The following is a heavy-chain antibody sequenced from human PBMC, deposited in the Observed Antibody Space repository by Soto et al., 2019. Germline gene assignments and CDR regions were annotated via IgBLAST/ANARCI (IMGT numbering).Heavy chain of an antibody. CDR1: GFTLRNYA. CDR2: ISANDVGT. CDR3: AKAKIDYNWDNWPPFDF. V-gene: IGHV3-23*01. Sequence: PGGSLRLSCEASGFTLRNYAMTWVRQAPGKGLEWVSLISANDVGTYYAESVKTRFTISTDQSRNTVYLQMDSLRADDTAIYYCAKAKIDYNWDNWPPFDFWGQGTLVTVSS. D-gene: IGHD1-20*01. J-gene: IGHJ4*02.